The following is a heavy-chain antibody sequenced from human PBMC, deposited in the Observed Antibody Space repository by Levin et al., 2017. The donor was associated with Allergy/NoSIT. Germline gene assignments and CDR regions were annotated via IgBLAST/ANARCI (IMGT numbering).Heavy chain of an antibody. J-gene: IGHJ5*02. Sequence: HGESLKISCKGSGYSFTSYWIGWVRQMPGKGLEWMGIIYPGDSDTRYSPSFQGQVTISADKSISTAYLQWSSLKASDTAMYYCARYSGVGAIEDWFDPWGQGTLVTVSS. CDR1: GYSFTSYW. D-gene: IGHD1-26*01. V-gene: IGHV5-51*01. CDR3: ARYSGVGAIEDWFDP. CDR2: IYPGDSDT.